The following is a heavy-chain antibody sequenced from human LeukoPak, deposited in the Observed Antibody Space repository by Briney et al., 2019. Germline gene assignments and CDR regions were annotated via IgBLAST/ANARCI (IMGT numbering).Heavy chain of an antibody. CDR1: GASVSSTSYY. J-gene: IGHJ4*02. CDR2: LSYNTHS. D-gene: IGHD6-13*01. Sequence: PSETLSLTCTVSGASVSSTSYYWSWIRQPPGKGLEWVGFLSYNTHSDYNPSLKSRVTISVDTSKNQFSLRLSSVTAADTAIYYCARVAASGTGPDYWGQGTLVTVSS. V-gene: IGHV4-61*01. CDR3: ARVAASGTGPDY.